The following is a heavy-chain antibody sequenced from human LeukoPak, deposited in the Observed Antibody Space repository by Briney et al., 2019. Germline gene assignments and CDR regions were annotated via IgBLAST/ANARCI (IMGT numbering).Heavy chain of an antibody. CDR3: ARDQGDCSSTSCYGGPPYYYYGMDV. V-gene: IGHV1-69*01. CDR1: GGTFSSYA. Sequence: SVKVSCKASGGTFSSYAISWVRQAPGQGLEWMGGIIPIFGTANYAQKFQGRVTITADESTSTAYMELSSLRSEDTAVYYCARDQGDCSSTSCYGGPPYYYYGMDVWGKGTTVTVSS. CDR2: IIPIFGTA. J-gene: IGHJ6*04. D-gene: IGHD2-2*01.